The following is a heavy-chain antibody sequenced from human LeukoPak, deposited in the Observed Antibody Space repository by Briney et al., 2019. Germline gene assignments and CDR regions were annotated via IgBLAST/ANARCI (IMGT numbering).Heavy chain of an antibody. D-gene: IGHD3-22*01. Sequence: KTSETLSLTCTVSGGSISSYHWSWIRQSPGKGLEWMGYIQYSGSTNRNPSVKSRVTISVDTSKNQFSLKLSSVAAADTAVYYCASLIYDSSGYYFDKWGQGTLVTVSS. CDR2: IQYSGST. CDR3: ASLIYDSSGYYFDK. CDR1: GGSISSYH. J-gene: IGHJ4*02. V-gene: IGHV4-59*08.